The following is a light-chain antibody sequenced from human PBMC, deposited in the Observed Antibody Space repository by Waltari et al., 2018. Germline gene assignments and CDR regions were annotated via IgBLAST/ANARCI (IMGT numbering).Light chain of an antibody. J-gene: IGLJ3*02. V-gene: IGLV2-11*01. CDR2: DVT. CDR1: GSDVGDYNY. CDR3: CSYEGTWV. Sequence: QSALTQPRSVSGSPGQSVTISCTGTGSDVGDYNYVYWYQQHPGKAPKLVIYDVTKRPSGVPDRFSGSKSGNSASLTVSGLQAEDEADYYCCSYEGTWVFGGGTKLTVL.